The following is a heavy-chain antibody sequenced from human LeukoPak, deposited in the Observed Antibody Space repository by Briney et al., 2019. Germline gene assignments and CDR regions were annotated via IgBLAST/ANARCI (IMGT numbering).Heavy chain of an antibody. Sequence: SETLSLTCAVYGGSFSGYYWSWIRQPPGKGLEWIGEINHSGSTNYNPSLKSRVTISIDTSKNQFSLKLRSVTAADTAVYYCARQGQLVRYYYYYMDVWGKGTTVTVSS. CDR2: INHSGST. D-gene: IGHD6-13*01. CDR1: GGSFSGYY. V-gene: IGHV4-34*01. CDR3: ARQGQLVRYYYYYMDV. J-gene: IGHJ6*03.